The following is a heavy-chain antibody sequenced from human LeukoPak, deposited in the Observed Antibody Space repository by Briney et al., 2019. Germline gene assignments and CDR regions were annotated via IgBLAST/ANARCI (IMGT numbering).Heavy chain of an antibody. Sequence: QPGGSLRLSCTASGFSFSSYWMSWARQTPGKGLEWVASIKQDGTEKYYVDSVKGRFTISKDNSKNSLYLQMNTLRAEDTAVYYCAREDHSTYAYWGQGTLVTVSS. CDR2: IKQDGTEK. V-gene: IGHV3-7*01. CDR1: GFSFSSYW. CDR3: AREDHSTYAY. J-gene: IGHJ4*02. D-gene: IGHD2/OR15-2a*01.